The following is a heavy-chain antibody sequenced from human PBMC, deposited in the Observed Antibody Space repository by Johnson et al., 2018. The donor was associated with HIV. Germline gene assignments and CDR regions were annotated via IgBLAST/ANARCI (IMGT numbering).Heavy chain of an antibody. V-gene: IGHV3-30-3*02. D-gene: IGHD6-13*01. J-gene: IGHJ3*01. CDR3: TKETRDSRSAFDV. Sequence: QVQLVESGGGVVQPGRSLRLSCAASGFTFSRHAVHWVRQAPGKGLEWVAVISHDGSNKYYADSVKGRFTISRDNSKNTLYLQMNSLRPEDTALYYCTKETRDSRSAFDVWGQGTMVTVSS. CDR2: ISHDGSNK. CDR1: GFTFSRHA.